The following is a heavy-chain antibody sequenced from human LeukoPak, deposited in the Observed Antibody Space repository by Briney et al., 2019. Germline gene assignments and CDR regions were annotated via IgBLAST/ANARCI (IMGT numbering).Heavy chain of an antibody. J-gene: IGHJ3*01. CDR1: GFTFSSYA. D-gene: IGHD2-15*01. CDR3: ARGEWWVLVAAINAFDV. CDR2: ISYDGSNK. Sequence: GRSLRLSCAASGFTFSSYAMHWVRQAPGKGLEWVAVISYDGSNKYYADSVKGRFTISRDNAKNSLYLQMNSLRAEDTAVYYCARGEWWVLVAAINAFDVWGQGTMVTVSS. V-gene: IGHV3-30*04.